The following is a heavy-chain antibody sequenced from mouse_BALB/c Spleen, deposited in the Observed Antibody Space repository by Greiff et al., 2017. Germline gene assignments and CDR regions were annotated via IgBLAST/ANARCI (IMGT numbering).Heavy chain of an antibody. CDR3: ARNHYGSSAY. CDR2: IWSGGST. J-gene: IGHJ3*01. V-gene: IGHV2-4-1*01. D-gene: IGHD1-1*01. CDR1: GFSLTSYG. Sequence: QVQLQQSGPGLVQPSQSLSITCTVSGFSLTSYGVHWVRQSPGKGLEWLGVIWSGGSTDYNAAFISRLSISKDNSKSQVFFKMNSLQADDTAIYYCARNHYGSSAYWGQGTLVTVSA.